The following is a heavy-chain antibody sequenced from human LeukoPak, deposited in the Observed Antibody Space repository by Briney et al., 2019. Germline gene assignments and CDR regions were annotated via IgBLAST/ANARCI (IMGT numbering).Heavy chain of an antibody. CDR3: VRDPSNSGWAFDY. D-gene: IGHD6-19*01. J-gene: IGHJ4*02. Sequence: SGRSLRLSCAASGFTFSTYAMHWVRQAPGKGLEWVAMIWYNGKNKHYADSVKGRFTISRDNSKNTLDLQMNSLRADDTAVCYCVRDPSNSGWAFDYWGQGTLVTVSS. V-gene: IGHV3-33*01. CDR2: IWYNGKNK. CDR1: GFTFSTYA.